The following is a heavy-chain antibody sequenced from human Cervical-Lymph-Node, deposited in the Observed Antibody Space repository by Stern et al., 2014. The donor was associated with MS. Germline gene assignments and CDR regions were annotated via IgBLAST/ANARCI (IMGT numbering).Heavy chain of an antibody. CDR3: ARGSSGWYPLYYFDD. D-gene: IGHD6-13*01. CDR2: IRQDGSER. Sequence: EVHLVESGGGLVQPGGSLRLSCAVSGFSFSNHWMTWVRQAPGKGLEWVANIRQDGSERYYGDSVKGRFTISRDNAEGSLYLQMNSLRVEDTAIYYCARGSSGWYPLYYFDDWGQGSLVTISS. J-gene: IGHJ4*02. V-gene: IGHV3-7*01. CDR1: GFSFSNHW.